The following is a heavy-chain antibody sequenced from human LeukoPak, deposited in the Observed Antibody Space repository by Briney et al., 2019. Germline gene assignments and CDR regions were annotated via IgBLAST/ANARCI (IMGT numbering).Heavy chain of an antibody. Sequence: GGSLRLSCAASGFTFSSYWMHWVRQAPGKGLVWVSRIKSDGSSITYADSVKGRFTISRDNAKNTLYLQMNSLRAEDTAVYYCARAFSWNWFDPWGQGTLVTVSS. CDR1: GFTFSSYW. CDR3: ARAFSWNWFDP. V-gene: IGHV3-74*01. CDR2: IKSDGSSI. D-gene: IGHD2-15*01. J-gene: IGHJ5*02.